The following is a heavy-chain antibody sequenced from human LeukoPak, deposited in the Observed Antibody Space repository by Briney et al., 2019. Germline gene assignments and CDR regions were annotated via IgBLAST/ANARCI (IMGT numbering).Heavy chain of an antibody. D-gene: IGHD6-19*01. V-gene: IGHV1-18*01. CDR2: ISAYDGNT. CDR3: ASGRYSSGCPDY. J-gene: IGHJ4*02. Sequence: ASVKVSCKASGYTFTSNGISWARQVPGQGLEWMGWISAYDGNTNYAQKLQGRVTMTTDTSTSTAYMELRSLRSDDTAVYYCASGRYSSGCPDYWGQGTLVTVSS. CDR1: GYTFTSNG.